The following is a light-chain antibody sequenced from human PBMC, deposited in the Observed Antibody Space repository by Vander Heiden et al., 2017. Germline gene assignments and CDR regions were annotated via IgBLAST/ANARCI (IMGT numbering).Light chain of an antibody. CDR1: SSDIGSYHY. Sequence: QSALTQPASVSGSPGQSITISCTGTSSDIGSYHYVSWYQHHPAKAPKLLNYEVSQRPPGLSDRFAASKSGNTASLIISGLQTEDEADYYCSSFTTTRTLVFGGGTRLTVL. CDR2: EVS. J-gene: IGLJ2*01. CDR3: SSFTTTRTLV. V-gene: IGLV2-14*01.